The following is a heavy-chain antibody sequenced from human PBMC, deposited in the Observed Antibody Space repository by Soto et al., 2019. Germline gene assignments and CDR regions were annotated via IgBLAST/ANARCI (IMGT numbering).Heavy chain of an antibody. CDR3: ARARATVTTERALGY. V-gene: IGHV1-18*01. CDR1: GYTFYSYD. CDR2: TSIYNGNT. Sequence: ASVKVSCTASGYTFYSYDITWVRQAPGQGLEWMGTTSIYNGNTNFAQNLQGRVTMTIDKSTATAYMELNSLTSDDTAVYYCARARATVTTERALGYWGQGTLVTVSS. D-gene: IGHD4-17*01. J-gene: IGHJ4*02.